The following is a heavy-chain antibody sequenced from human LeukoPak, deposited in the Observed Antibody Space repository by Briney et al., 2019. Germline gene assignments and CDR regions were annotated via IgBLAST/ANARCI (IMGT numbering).Heavy chain of an antibody. V-gene: IGHV3-23*01. D-gene: IGHD6-19*01. Sequence: GGSLSLSCAASGFTFSSYAMSWVRQAPGKGLEGVSAISGSGGSTYYADSVKGRFTISRDNSKNTLYLQMNSLRAEDTAVYYCAGRAVAAQYDYWGQGTLVTVSS. CDR2: ISGSGGST. J-gene: IGHJ4*02. CDR3: AGRAVAAQYDY. CDR1: GFTFSSYA.